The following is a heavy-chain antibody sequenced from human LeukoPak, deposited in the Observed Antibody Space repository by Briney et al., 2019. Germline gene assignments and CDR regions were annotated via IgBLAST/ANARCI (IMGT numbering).Heavy chain of an antibody. CDR3: ARDDADSAYADGDY. Sequence: SVKVSCKASGCIFSSYTISWVRQAPGQGLEWMGIIIPLLGRANYAQNFQGRVTIIADKSTSTAYMELNSLRSEDTAVYYCARDDADSAYADGDYWGQGTLVTVSS. CDR2: IIPLLGRA. CDR1: GCIFSSYT. J-gene: IGHJ4*02. D-gene: IGHD5-12*01. V-gene: IGHV1-69*08.